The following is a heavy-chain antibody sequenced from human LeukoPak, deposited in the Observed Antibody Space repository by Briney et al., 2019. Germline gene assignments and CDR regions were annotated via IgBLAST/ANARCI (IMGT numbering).Heavy chain of an antibody. CDR3: ANMAAAGRNY. Sequence: SVKVSCKASGYTFTSYYMHWVRQAPGQGLEWMGIINPSGGSTSYAQKFQGRVTMTRDTSTSTVYMELSSLRSEDSAVYSCANMAAAGRNYWGQGTLVTVSS. J-gene: IGHJ4*02. CDR1: GYTFTSYY. V-gene: IGHV1-46*01. D-gene: IGHD6-13*01. CDR2: INPSGGST.